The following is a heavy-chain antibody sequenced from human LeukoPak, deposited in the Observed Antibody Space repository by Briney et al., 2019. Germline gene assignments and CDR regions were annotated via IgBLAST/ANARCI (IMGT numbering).Heavy chain of an antibody. CDR2: ISGSGGGT. CDR1: GLTFSSYD. V-gene: IGHV3-23*01. D-gene: IGHD4-17*01. J-gene: IGHJ4*02. Sequence: GGSLRLSCAASGLTFSSYDRSWVRQAPGKGLEWVGDISGSGGGTYYADSVKGGFIIARDNSKNMLSLQRNVLRADDTVVYCFARGPLHGAVDHWGQGTPVTVSS. CDR3: ARGPLHGAVDH.